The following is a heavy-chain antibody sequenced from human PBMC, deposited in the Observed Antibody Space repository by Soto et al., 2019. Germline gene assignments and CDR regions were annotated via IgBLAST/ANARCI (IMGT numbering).Heavy chain of an antibody. V-gene: IGHV3-53*01. Sequence: DVQLVASGGGLIQPGESLRLSCAAFGLTVSGTKYVAWVRQAPGKGLEWVSALYDVFGSFYADSVKGRFTTSSDRSKSTVYLQMNDLRPDDTAVYYCESWHEREHAYDVWGQGTTVIVSS. CDR3: ESWHEREHAYDV. J-gene: IGHJ3*01. CDR1: GLTVSGTKY. CDR2: LYDVFGS. D-gene: IGHD1-1*01.